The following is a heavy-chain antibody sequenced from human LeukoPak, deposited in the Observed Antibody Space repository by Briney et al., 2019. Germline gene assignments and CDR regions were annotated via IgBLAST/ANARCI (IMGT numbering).Heavy chain of an antibody. CDR1: GGSISSYY. V-gene: IGHV4-59*01. CDR3: ARGSSTLGY. Sequence: SETLSLTCTVSGGSISSYYWSWIRQPPGKGLEWIGYIYYSGSTNYNPSLKSRVTISVDTSKNQFSLKLSSVTAADTAVYYCARGSSTLGYWGQGTLVTVSS. CDR2: IYYSGST. J-gene: IGHJ4*02. D-gene: IGHD6-13*01.